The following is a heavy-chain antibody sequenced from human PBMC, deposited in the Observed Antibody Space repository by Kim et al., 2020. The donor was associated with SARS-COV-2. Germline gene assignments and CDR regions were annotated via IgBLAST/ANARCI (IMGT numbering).Heavy chain of an antibody. D-gene: IGHD3-10*01. CDR3: ARGGVGFREDPLEDY. V-gene: IGHV4-30-4*01. Sequence: SETLSLTCTVSGGSISSGDYYWSWIRQPPGKGLEWIGYIYYSGSTYYNPSLKSRVTISVDTSKNQFSLKLSSVTAADTAVYYCARGGVGFREDPLEDYWGQGTLVTVSS. J-gene: IGHJ4*02. CDR1: GGSISSGDYY. CDR2: IYYSGST.